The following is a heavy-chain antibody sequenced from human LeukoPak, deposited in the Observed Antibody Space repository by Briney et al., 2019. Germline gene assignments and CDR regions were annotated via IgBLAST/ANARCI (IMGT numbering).Heavy chain of an antibody. CDR1: GFTFSDYY. V-gene: IGHV3-11*06. CDR3: AREIAAAGTDY. J-gene: IGHJ4*02. CDR2: ISSSSSYT. D-gene: IGHD6-13*01. Sequence: GGSLRLSCAASGFTFSDYYMSWIRQAPGKGLEWVSYISSSSSYTNYADSVKGRFTISRDNAKNSLYLQMNSLRAEDTAVYYCAREIAAAGTDYWGQGTLVTVSS.